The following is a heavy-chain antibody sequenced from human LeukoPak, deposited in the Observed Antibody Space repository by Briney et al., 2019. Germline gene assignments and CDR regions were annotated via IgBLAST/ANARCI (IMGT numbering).Heavy chain of an antibody. CDR2: IYYSGGT. Sequence: KPSETLSLTCTVSGGSISTNNWSWIRQPPGKGPEWIGYIYYSGGTNYSPSLKSRVTISVDTSKNQFSLKLSSVTAADTAVYYCARLLGAARGPFDYWGQGTLVTVSS. J-gene: IGHJ4*02. CDR1: GGSISTNN. CDR3: ARLLGAARGPFDY. D-gene: IGHD4/OR15-4a*01. V-gene: IGHV4-59*01.